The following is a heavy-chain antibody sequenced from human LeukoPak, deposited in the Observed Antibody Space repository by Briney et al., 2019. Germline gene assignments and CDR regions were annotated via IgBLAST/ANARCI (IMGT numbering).Heavy chain of an antibody. J-gene: IGHJ4*02. D-gene: IGHD5-24*01. V-gene: IGHV1-46*01. CDR1: GHIFISYY. CDR2: INPSDGST. Sequence: ASVKVSCKASGHIFISYYIHWVRQAPGQGLEWMGVINPSDGSTNYAQKFQGRVTMTRGTSATTVYLDLSGLTFEDMAVYYCASDVAREFDHWGQGTLVTVSS. CDR3: ASDVAREFDH.